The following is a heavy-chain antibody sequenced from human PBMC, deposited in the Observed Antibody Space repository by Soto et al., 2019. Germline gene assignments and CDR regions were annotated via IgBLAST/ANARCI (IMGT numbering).Heavy chain of an antibody. CDR1: GFTFSSYS. J-gene: IGHJ4*02. CDR2: ISSSSSYI. D-gene: IGHD3-9*01. CDR3: AGNDPYYDIFTGYYDLGYFDY. V-gene: IGHV3-21*01. Sequence: EVQLVESGGGLVKPGGSLRLSCAASGFTFSSYSMNWVRQAPGKGLEWVSSISSSSSYIYYADSVKGRFTISRDNAKNSLYLQMNSLRAEDTAVYYCAGNDPYYDIFTGYYDLGYFDYWGQGTLVIVSS.